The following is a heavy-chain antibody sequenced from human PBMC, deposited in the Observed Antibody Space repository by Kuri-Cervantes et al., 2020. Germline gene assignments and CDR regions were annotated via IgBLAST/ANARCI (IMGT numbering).Heavy chain of an antibody. CDR2: VKQDGSAK. CDR3: ARLSSGVDY. D-gene: IGHD6-19*01. CDR1: RFTFSSYW. V-gene: IGHV3-7*04. J-gene: IGHJ4*02. Sequence: GESLKISCAASRFTFSSYWMSWVRQAPGKGLEWVANVKQDGSAKYYVDSVKGRFTISRDNAKNSLFLQMNSPRAEDTAVYYCARLSSGVDYWGQGTLVTVSS.